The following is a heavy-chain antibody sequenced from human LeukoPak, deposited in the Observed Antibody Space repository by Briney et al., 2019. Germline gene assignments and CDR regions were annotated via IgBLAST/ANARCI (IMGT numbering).Heavy chain of an antibody. Sequence: LRLSCAASGFTFSSYEMNWVRQPPGKGLEWIANIYYSGSTYYNPSLKSRVTISVDTSKNQFSLRLSSVTTADTAVYYCAREVVAAIGSFDYWGQGTLVTVSS. J-gene: IGHJ4*02. CDR2: IYYSGST. V-gene: IGHV4-59*01. D-gene: IGHD2-15*01. CDR3: AREVVAAIGSFDY. CDR1: GFTFSSYE.